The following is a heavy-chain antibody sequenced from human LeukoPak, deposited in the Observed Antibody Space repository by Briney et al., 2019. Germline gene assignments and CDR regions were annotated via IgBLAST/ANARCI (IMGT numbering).Heavy chain of an antibody. J-gene: IGHJ4*02. D-gene: IGHD1-26*01. CDR3: ARLGEGATTVYASS. CDR2: IYPGDSDT. Sequence: GESLKISCKGSGYSFTIYWIAWVRQMPGKGLEWMGIIYPGDSDTRYSPSFQGQVTIPADKSISTAYLQWGSLKASDTAMYYCARLGEGATTVYASSWGQGTLVTVPS. CDR1: GYSFTIYW. V-gene: IGHV5-51*01.